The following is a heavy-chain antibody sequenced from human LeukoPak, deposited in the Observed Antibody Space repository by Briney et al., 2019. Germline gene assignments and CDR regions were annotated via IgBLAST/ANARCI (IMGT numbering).Heavy chain of an antibody. CDR3: AREGESSSSSWDY. CDR1: GGTFSSYA. D-gene: IGHD6-6*01. Sequence: ASVKVSCKASGGTFSSYAISWVRQAPGQGLEWMGGIIPIFGTANYAQKFQGRVTITADESTSTAYMELSSLRSEDTAVYYCAREGESSSSSWDYWGQGTLVTVSS. J-gene: IGHJ4*02. V-gene: IGHV1-69*13. CDR2: IIPIFGTA.